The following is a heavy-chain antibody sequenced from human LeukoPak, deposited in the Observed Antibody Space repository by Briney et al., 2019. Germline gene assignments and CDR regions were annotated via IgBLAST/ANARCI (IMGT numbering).Heavy chain of an antibody. CDR2: ISAYNGNT. CDR1: GYTFTSYG. D-gene: IGHD2-2*01. CDR3: ARVRDIVVVSAPGWFDP. J-gene: IGHJ5*02. V-gene: IGHV1-18*01. Sequence: ASVKVSCKASGYTFTSYGISWVRQAPGQGLEWMGCISAYNGNTNYAQKLQGRVTMTTDTSTSTAYMELRSLRSDDTAVYYCARVRDIVVVSAPGWFDPWGQGALVTVSS.